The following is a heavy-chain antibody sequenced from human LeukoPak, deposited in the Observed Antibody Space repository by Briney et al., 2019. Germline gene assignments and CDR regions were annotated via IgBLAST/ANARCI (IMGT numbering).Heavy chain of an antibody. J-gene: IGHJ4*01. CDR3: ARVGALDFDWFLAFDY. CDR1: GESFSNHY. Sequence: SETLSLTCAVYGESFSNHYWTWIRQPPGQGLEWIGEINHSGSTKYNPSLKSRVTISIDTSKNQFSLKVTSVTAADTAVYYCARVGALDFDWFLAFDYWGQGTLVTVSS. D-gene: IGHD3-9*01. V-gene: IGHV4-34*01. CDR2: INHSGST.